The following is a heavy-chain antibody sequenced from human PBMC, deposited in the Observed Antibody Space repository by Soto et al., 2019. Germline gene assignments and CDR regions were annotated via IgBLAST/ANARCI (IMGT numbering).Heavy chain of an antibody. D-gene: IGHD4-17*01. CDR1: GYTFTTDG. Sequence: QVQLVQSGAEVKKPGASVKVSCKASGYTFTTDGISWVRQAPGQGLGRMGWISAYNGNTNYAQKLQGRVTMTPDPSTSTAYMELRRLRSDDTSVYYCASSTGDYGVYWGQGTLVTVSS. J-gene: IGHJ4*02. V-gene: IGHV1-18*01. CDR2: ISAYNGNT. CDR3: ASSTGDYGVY.